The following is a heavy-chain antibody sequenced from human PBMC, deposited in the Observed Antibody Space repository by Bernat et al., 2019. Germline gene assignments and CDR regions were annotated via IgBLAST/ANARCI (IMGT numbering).Heavy chain of an antibody. CDR1: GFTFGDYA. D-gene: IGHD6-19*01. CDR2: IRSKAYGGTT. J-gene: IGHJ4*02. V-gene: IGHV3-49*04. Sequence: EVQLVDSGGGLVQPGRSLRLSCTASGFTFGDYAMSWVRHAPGKGLEWVGFIRSKAYGGTTEYAASVKGRFTISRDDSKSIAYLQMNSLKTEETAVYYCSYSGWNDYWGQGTLVTVSS. CDR3: SYSGWNDY.